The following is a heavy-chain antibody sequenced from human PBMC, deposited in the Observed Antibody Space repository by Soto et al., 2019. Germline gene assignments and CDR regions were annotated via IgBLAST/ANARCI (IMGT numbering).Heavy chain of an antibody. CDR2: ISYDGSNK. V-gene: IGHV3-30*03. J-gene: IGHJ4*02. CDR3: ASHPRDSSGYWYYFDY. Sequence: GGSLRLXCAASGFTFSSYGMHWVRQAPGKGLEWVAVISYDGSNKYYSDSVKGRFTISRDNSKNTLYLQMNSLRAEDTAVYYCASHPRDSSGYWYYFDYWGQGTLVTVSS. CDR1: GFTFSSYG. D-gene: IGHD3-22*01.